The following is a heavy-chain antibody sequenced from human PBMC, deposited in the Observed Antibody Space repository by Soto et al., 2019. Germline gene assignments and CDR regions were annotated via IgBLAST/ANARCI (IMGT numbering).Heavy chain of an antibody. CDR1: GFTFSTYA. CDR2: ISGNGFST. D-gene: IGHD4-17*01. Sequence: GGSLRLSCAATGFTFSTYAMSWVRQAPGRGLEWVSAISGNGFSTYYADSVKGRFTISRDNSIDRLYMQMNSLRTEDTAVYYCAHPRGYGVFDAYDIWGQGAMVTVSS. V-gene: IGHV3-23*01. CDR3: AHPRGYGVFDAYDI. J-gene: IGHJ3*02.